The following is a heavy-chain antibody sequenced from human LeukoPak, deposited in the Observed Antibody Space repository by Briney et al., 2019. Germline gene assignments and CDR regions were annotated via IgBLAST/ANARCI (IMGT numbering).Heavy chain of an antibody. CDR1: GGSISSSSYY. D-gene: IGHD5-12*01. CDR3: ARVTPDVDIVATSPYFDY. J-gene: IGHJ4*02. V-gene: IGHV4-39*07. CDR2: IYYSGST. Sequence: SETLSLTCTVSGGSISSSSYYWGWIRQPPGKGLEWIGSIYYSGSTNYNPSLKSRVTISVDTSKNQFSLKLSSVTAADTAVYYCARVTPDVDIVATSPYFDYWGQGTLVTVSS.